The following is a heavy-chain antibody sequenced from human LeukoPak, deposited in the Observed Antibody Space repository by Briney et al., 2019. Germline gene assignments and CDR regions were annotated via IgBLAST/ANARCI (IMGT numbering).Heavy chain of an antibody. CDR3: ARGGQWLVRWWFDP. J-gene: IGHJ5*02. CDR2: INHSGST. D-gene: IGHD6-19*01. Sequence: SETLSLTCAVYGGAFSGYYWSWIRQPPGKGLEWIGEINHSGSTNYNPSLKSRVTISVDTSKNQFSLKLSSVTAADTAVYYCARGGQWLVRWWFDPWGQGTLVTVSS. V-gene: IGHV4-34*01. CDR1: GGAFSGYY.